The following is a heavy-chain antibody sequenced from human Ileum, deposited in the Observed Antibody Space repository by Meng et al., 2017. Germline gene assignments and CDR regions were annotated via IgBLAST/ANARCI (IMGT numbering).Heavy chain of an antibody. CDR1: GLSLSSYW. V-gene: IGHV3-74*01. CDR3: ASFQYTMEDY. J-gene: IGHJ4*02. Sequence: EVQLVQSGGGSVQPGGSVSSFCGASGLSLSSYWIHWVRQPPGKGLVWLSLISPDGSATNYADSVKGRFTISRDNAKNTVYLQMDSLGVEDTALYYCASFQYTMEDYWGLGTLVTVSS. CDR2: ISPDGSAT. D-gene: IGHD3-3*01.